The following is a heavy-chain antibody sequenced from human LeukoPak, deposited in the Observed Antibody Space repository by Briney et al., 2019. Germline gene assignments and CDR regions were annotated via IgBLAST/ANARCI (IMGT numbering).Heavy chain of an antibody. CDR2: IIPIFGTA. D-gene: IGHD3-3*01. J-gene: IGHJ5*02. V-gene: IGHV1-69*13. CDR1: GGTFSSYA. CDR3: ARERQSITIFGGPHLNWFDP. Sequence: GASVKVSCKASGGTFSSYAISWVRQAPGQGLEWMGGIIPIFGTANYTQKFQGRVTITADESTSTAYMELSSLRSEDTAVYYCARERQSITIFGGPHLNWFDPWGQGTLVTVSS.